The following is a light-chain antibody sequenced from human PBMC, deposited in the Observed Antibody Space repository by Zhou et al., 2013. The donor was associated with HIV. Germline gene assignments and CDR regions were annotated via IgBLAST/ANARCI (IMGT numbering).Light chain of an antibody. Sequence: DIQMTQSPSTLSASVGDRVTITCRASQSISSWLAWYQQKPGKAPKVLIYKASSLESGVPSRFRGSGSGTEFTLTISSLQPDDFATYYCQQYNSYSPYTFGQGTKLEIK. V-gene: IGKV1-5*03. J-gene: IGKJ2*01. CDR1: QSISSW. CDR3: QQYNSYSPYT. CDR2: KAS.